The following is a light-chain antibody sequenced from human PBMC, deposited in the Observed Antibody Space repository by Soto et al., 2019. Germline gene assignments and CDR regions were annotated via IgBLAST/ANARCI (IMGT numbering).Light chain of an antibody. CDR2: EVN. J-gene: IGLJ1*01. V-gene: IGLV2-23*02. CDR1: SSDVGSYNL. CDR3: CSYAGSSTYV. Sequence: QSVLXQPASVSGSPGQSITISCTGTSSDVGSYNLVSWYQQHPGKAPKLMIYEVNKRPSGVSSRFSGSKSGNTASLTISGLQAEDEAGYYCCSYAGSSTYVFGTGTKVTVL.